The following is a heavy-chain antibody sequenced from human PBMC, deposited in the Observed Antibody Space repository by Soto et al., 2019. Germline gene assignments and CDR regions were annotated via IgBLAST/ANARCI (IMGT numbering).Heavy chain of an antibody. CDR2: ISAYNANT. CDR1: VYSFTSYG. Sequence: GXSVKGSYQASVYSFTSYGIRWVRQAPGQGLEWVGWISAYNANTNSAQKLQGRVTMTTDTSTSTAYMELRSLRSDDTAVYYCARDYSADFWSGYDPPDYYYYGMDVWGQGTTVTVSS. D-gene: IGHD3-3*01. CDR3: ARDYSADFWSGYDPPDYYYYGMDV. V-gene: IGHV1-18*04. J-gene: IGHJ6*02.